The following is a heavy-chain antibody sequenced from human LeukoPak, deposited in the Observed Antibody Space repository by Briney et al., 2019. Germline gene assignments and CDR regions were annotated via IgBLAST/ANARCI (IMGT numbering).Heavy chain of an antibody. D-gene: IGHD1-7*01. Sequence: ASVKVSCEASGGTYSSYAISWVRQAPGQGLEWMGRIIPILGIANYAQKFQGRVTITADKSTSTAYMELSSLRSEDTAVYYCARDRVTGTPTGADYWGQGTLVTVSS. CDR2: IIPILGIA. CDR3: ARDRVTGTPTGADY. CDR1: GGTYSSYA. V-gene: IGHV1-69*04. J-gene: IGHJ4*02.